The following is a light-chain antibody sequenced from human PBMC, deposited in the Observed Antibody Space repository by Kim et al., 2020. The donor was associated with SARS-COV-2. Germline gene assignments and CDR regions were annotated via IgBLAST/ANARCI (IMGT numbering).Light chain of an antibody. J-gene: IGKJ4*01. V-gene: IGKV1-39*01. CDR3: QQSFSTPWLS. Sequence: IQMTQSPSSLAASVGDRITIACRASQSIGTRLNWYQQRPGKAPKLLIYAASSLQSGVPSRFSGAGSETDFTLTISSLQPEEFASYYCQQSFSTPWLSFGGGTKVDIK. CDR1: QSIGTR. CDR2: AAS.